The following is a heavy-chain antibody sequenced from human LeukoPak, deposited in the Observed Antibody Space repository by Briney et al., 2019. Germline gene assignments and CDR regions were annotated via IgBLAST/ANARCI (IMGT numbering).Heavy chain of an antibody. J-gene: IGHJ5*02. CDR1: GFTFSSYA. V-gene: IGHV3-23*01. CDR2: ISGSGGCT. D-gene: IGHD3-9*01. Sequence: GGSLRLSCAAPGFTFSSYAMSWVRQAPGKGLEWVSAISGSGGCTYYADSVKGRFTIARDNSKNTLYLQINSLRAEDTAVYYCAKDAQGASYYDILTGYYRNWFDPGGQGTLVTVSS. CDR3: AKDAQGASYYDILTGYYRNWFDP.